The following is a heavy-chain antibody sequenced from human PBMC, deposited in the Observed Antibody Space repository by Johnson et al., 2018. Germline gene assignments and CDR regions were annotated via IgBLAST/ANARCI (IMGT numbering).Heavy chain of an antibody. CDR3: AKVLLWSVQYFQH. J-gene: IGHJ1*01. CDR2: IAYDGSTK. D-gene: IGHD3-10*01. CDR1: GFTFSSYG. V-gene: IGHV3-30*18. Sequence: QVQLVQSGGGVVQPGRSLRLSCAASGFTFSSYGMHWVRPAPGKGLEWVAVIAYDGSTKYYADSVKCRITISRDNSKNKLYLQMNSRRAEDTAVYYCAKVLLWSVQYFQHWGQGTLVTVSS.